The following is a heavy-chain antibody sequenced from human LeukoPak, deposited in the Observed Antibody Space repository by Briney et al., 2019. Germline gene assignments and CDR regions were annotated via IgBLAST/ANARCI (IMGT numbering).Heavy chain of an antibody. CDR3: ASTVVTPRPRYYYYYMDV. J-gene: IGHJ6*03. V-gene: IGHV4-4*07. CDR1: GGSISSDY. Sequence: SETLSLTCTVSGGSISSDYWCWIRQRAGKGLEWIGRIYTSGSTNYNPSLKSRVTMSLDTSKNQFSLKLSSVTAADTAVYYCASTVVTPRPRYYYYYMDVWGKGTTVTVSS. D-gene: IGHD4-23*01. CDR2: IYTSGST.